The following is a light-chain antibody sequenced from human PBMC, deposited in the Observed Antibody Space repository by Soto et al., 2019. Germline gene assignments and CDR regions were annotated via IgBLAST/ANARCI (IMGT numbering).Light chain of an antibody. CDR1: QTVSSTY. V-gene: IGKV3D-20*02. CDR3: QQRSSWPIT. CDR2: DAS. J-gene: IGKJ5*01. Sequence: EIVLTHSPGTLSLSPCERATLSFSASQTVSSTYLIWYQQKPGQAPRLLIYDASRRATGIPARFSGSGSGADFTLTISTLEPEDFAVYYCQQRSSWPITFGQGTRLEIK.